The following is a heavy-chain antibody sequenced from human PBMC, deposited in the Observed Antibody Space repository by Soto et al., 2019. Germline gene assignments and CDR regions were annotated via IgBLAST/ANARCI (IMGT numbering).Heavy chain of an antibody. D-gene: IGHD2-2*01. V-gene: IGHV4-34*01. CDR1: GGSFSGYY. Sequence: SETLSLTCAFYGGSFSGYYWSWIRQPPGKGLEWIGEINHSGSTNYNPSLKSRVTISVDTSKNQFSLKLSSVTAADTAVYYCARETGVVVPAAMYAGGFDYWGQGTLVTVSS. CDR3: ARETGVVVPAAMYAGGFDY. J-gene: IGHJ4*02. CDR2: INHSGST.